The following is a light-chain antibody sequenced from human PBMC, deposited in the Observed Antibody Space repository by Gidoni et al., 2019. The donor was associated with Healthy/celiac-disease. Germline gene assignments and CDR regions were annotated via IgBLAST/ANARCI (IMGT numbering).Light chain of an antibody. CDR3: QKYNSAPLT. CDR2: AAS. J-gene: IGKJ1*01. Sequence: DIQMTQSPSSLSASVGDRGTITCRASQGISNYLAWYQQKPGKVPKLLIYAASTLQSGVPSRFSGIGSGTDFTLTISSLQPEDVATYYCQKYNSAPLTFGQGTKVEIK. V-gene: IGKV1-27*01. CDR1: QGISNY.